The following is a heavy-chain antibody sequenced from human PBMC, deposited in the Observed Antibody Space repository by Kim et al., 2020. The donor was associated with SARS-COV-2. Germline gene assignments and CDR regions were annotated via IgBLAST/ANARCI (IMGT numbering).Heavy chain of an antibody. CDR2: INHSGST. J-gene: IGHJ6*02. CDR3: ARGRAGVVPAPVLGLGPYYDYYAMDV. V-gene: IGHV4-34*01. CDR1: GGSFSDYN. D-gene: IGHD2-2*02. Sequence: SETLSLTCAVYGGSFSDYNWSWIRQPPGKGLEWIGEINHSGSTNVSPSVKSRITISVDTSKSQFSLRLKSMTATDTAVYYCARGRAGVVPAPVLGLGPYYDYYAMDVGGRGPPVAVSS.